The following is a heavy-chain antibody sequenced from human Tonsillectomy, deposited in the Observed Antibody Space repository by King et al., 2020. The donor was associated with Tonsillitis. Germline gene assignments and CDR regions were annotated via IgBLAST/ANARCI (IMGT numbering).Heavy chain of an antibody. V-gene: IGHV5-51*01. D-gene: IGHD6-19*01. CDR2: IYPGDSET. J-gene: IGHJ4*02. Sequence: LVQSGAEVKKPGESLKISCKGSGYSFSRNWIGWVRQMPGKGLEWMGIIYPGDSETRYNPSFQGQVTFSADKSINTAYLQWSSLKASDTAMYYCARPRIAVAGPYYFDYWGQGTLVTVSS. CDR3: ARPRIAVAGPYYFDY. CDR1: GYSFSRNW.